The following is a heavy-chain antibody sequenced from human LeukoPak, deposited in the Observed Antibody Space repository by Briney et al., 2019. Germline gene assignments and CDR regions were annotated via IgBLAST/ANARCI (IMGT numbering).Heavy chain of an antibody. CDR1: GCTFTAYY. CDR3: ARDLDYYGAGSFFNI. V-gene: IGHV1-2*02. CDR2: INPNSGDT. Sequence: ASVKVSCKASGCTFTAYYMHWVRQAPGQGLQWMGWINPNSGDTNYAQKFQGRVTMTRDTSITTAYMELSRLRSDDTAVYYCARDLDYYGAGSFFNIWGQGTMVTVSS. D-gene: IGHD3-10*01. J-gene: IGHJ3*02.